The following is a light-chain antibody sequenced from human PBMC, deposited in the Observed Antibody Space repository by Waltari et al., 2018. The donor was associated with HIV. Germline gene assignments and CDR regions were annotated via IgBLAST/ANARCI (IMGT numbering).Light chain of an antibody. CDR1: SSTIGHNH. Sequence: QSVLTQPPSVSAAPGQKVTISCSGSSSTIGHNHLSCYQQLPGTAPKLLIYDNSKRPSGIPDRFSASKSGTSATLVITGLQIGDEADYFCGTWDNSLSAYVLFGGGTKLTVL. CDR2: DNS. CDR3: GTWDNSLSAYVL. J-gene: IGLJ2*01. V-gene: IGLV1-51*01.